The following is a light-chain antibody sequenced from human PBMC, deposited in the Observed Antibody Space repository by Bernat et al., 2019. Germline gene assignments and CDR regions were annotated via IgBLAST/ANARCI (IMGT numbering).Light chain of an antibody. CDR2: GAS. Sequence: EIVLTQSPGTLSLSPGERATLSCRASQSVSSSYLAWYQQKHGQAPRLLIYGASSRASGIPDRFSGSGAGTDFTLTISRLEPEDFAVYYCQQYGSSPLLTYGQGTRLEIK. CDR3: QQYGSSPLLT. J-gene: IGKJ5*01. CDR1: QSVSSSY. V-gene: IGKV3-20*01.